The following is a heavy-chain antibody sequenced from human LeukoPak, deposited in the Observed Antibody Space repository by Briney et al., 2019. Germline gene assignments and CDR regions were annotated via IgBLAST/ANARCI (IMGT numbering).Heavy chain of an antibody. J-gene: IGHJ4*02. D-gene: IGHD6-19*01. CDR1: GGSISSYY. CDR2: IYYSGST. V-gene: IGHV4-59*08. CDR3: ARHGSGWYADFDY. Sequence: SETLSLTCTVSGGSISSYYWSWIRQPPGKGLEGIGYIYYSGSTNYNPSLKSRVTISVDTSKNQFSLKLSSVTAADTAVYYCARHGSGWYADFDYWGQGTLVTVSS.